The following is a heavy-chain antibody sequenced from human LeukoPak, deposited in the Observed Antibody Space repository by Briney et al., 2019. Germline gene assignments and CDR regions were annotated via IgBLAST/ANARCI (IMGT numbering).Heavy chain of an antibody. D-gene: IGHD6-13*01. CDR1: GGSFSGYY. V-gene: IGHV4-34*01. J-gene: IGHJ4*02. Sequence: PSETLSLTCAVYGGSFSGYYWSWIRQPPGKGLEWIGEINHSGSTNYNPSLKSRVTISVDTSKNQFSLKLSSVTAADTAVYYCARHPRIAAAGNPGGYYFDYWGQGTLVTVSS. CDR2: INHSGST. CDR3: ARHPRIAAAGNPGGYYFDY.